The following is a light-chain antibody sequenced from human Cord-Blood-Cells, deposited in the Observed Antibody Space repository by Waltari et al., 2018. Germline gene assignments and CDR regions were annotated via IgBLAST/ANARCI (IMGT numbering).Light chain of an antibody. J-gene: IGKJ2*01. CDR3: QQYGSSPGT. CDR1: QSVSSSY. V-gene: IGKV3-20*01. CDR2: GAS. Sequence: EIVLTQSPGPLSLYPGERAPLSCRASQSVSSSYLAWYQQKPGQAPRLLIYGASSRATGIPDRFSGSGSGTDFTLTISRLEPEDFAVYYCQQYGSSPGTFGQGTKLGIK.